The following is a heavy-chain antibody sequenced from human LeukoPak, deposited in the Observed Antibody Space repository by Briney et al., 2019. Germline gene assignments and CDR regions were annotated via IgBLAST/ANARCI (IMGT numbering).Heavy chain of an antibody. CDR1: GFTFSSYA. Sequence: GGSLRLSCAASGFTFSSYAMHWVRQAPGKGLEWVTFIRNDGSNKYYADSVKGRFTISRDNSKNTLYLQMNSLRAEDTAVYYCARERLDMVRGVTNWFDPWGQGTLVTVSS. D-gene: IGHD3-10*01. J-gene: IGHJ5*02. V-gene: IGHV3-30*02. CDR3: ARERLDMVRGVTNWFDP. CDR2: IRNDGSNK.